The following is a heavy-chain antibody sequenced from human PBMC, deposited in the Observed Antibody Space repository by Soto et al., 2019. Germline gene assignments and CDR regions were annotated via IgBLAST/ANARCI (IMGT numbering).Heavy chain of an antibody. CDR3: ARGEKYYFEW. CDR1: GGSISSDDDY. Sequence: SETLSLTCGFSGGSISSDDDYCSWIRQPPGKGLEWIGYIYYSGHTYYNPSLKSRVTISIDTSKNQFSLHLDSVTAADTAVYYRARGEKYYFEWWGQGALVSVSS. D-gene: IGHD1-26*01. V-gene: IGHV4-30-4*01. CDR2: IYYSGHT. J-gene: IGHJ4*02.